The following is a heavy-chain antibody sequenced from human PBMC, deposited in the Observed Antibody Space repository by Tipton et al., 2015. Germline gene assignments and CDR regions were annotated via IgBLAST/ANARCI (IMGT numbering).Heavy chain of an antibody. Sequence: TLSLTCTVSGGSVSSGSYYWSWIRQPPGKVLEWIGYISFSDTTHYNPSLKSRITISLNTSKNQFSLKMSSVTAAGTAVYFCARDLEHGMDVWGQGTTVTVSS. V-gene: IGHV4-61*01. J-gene: IGHJ6*02. CDR1: GGSVSSGSYY. CDR2: ISFSDTT. CDR3: ARDLEHGMDV.